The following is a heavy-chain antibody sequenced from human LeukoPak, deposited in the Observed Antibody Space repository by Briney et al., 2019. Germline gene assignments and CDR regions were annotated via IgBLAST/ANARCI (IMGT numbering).Heavy chain of an antibody. CDR1: GGSISSYY. Sequence: PSETLSLTCTVSGGSISSYYWSWIRQPPGKGLEWIGEINHSGSTNYNPSLKSRVTISVDTSKNQFSLKLSSVTAADTAVYYCARATRRHSSRYGMDVWGQGTTVTVSS. CDR3: ARATRRHSSRYGMDV. V-gene: IGHV4-34*01. J-gene: IGHJ6*02. CDR2: INHSGST. D-gene: IGHD6-13*01.